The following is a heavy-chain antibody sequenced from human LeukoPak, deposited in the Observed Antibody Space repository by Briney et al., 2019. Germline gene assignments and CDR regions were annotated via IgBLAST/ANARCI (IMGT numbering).Heavy chain of an antibody. CDR3: ARGPSSLRFLEWLLLD. CDR1: GYTFTTYG. Sequence: ASVKVSCKASGYTFTTYGISWVRQAPGQGLEWMGWISAYNGNTNYAQKLQGRVTMTTDTSTSTAYMELRSLRSDDTAVYYCARGPSSLRFLEWLLLDWGQGTLVTVSS. CDR2: ISAYNGNT. V-gene: IGHV1-18*01. J-gene: IGHJ4*02. D-gene: IGHD3-3*01.